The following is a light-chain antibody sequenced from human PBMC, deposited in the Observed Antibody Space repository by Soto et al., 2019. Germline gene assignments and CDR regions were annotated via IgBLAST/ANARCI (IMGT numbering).Light chain of an antibody. J-gene: IGLJ2*01. Sequence: QSALTQPASVSGSPGQSITISCTGTSSDVGSYNLVSWYQHHPGKAPKLMIYEGSKRPSGVSNRFSGSKSGNTASLTISGLQAEDEADYYCSSYAGSSTVVLGGGTKLTVL. CDR3: SSYAGSSTVV. CDR1: SSDVGSYNL. CDR2: EGS. V-gene: IGLV2-23*01.